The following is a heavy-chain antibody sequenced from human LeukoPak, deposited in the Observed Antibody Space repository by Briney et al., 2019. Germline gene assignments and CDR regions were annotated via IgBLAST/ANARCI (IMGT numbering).Heavy chain of an antibody. D-gene: IGHD2-15*01. V-gene: IGHV3-30*01. CDR3: ARAASAARYNWFDP. CDR2: ISYEGSNK. CDR1: GFTFSSYA. J-gene: IGHJ5*02. Sequence: PGRSLRLSCAASGFTFSSYAMHWVRQAPGKGLEWVAVISYEGSNKYYADSVKGRFTISRDNSKNTLYLQMNSLRAEDTAVYYCARAASAARYNWFDPWGQGTLVTVSS.